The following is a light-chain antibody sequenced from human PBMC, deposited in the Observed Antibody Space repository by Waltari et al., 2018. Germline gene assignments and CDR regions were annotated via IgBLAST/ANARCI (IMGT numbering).Light chain of an antibody. V-gene: IGLV1-44*01. Sequence: QSVLTQPPSVSGTPGQRGPISCSGSSSNIGSNTVHWDQQVPGTAPKLPIYLNSPRDSGVPDLFCGSKYGTSASLAISGLQSEGEAVYYCAAWDAIVRGVFGGGTKVTVL. J-gene: IGLJ3*02. CDR2: LNS. CDR1: SSNIGSNT. CDR3: AAWDAIVRGV.